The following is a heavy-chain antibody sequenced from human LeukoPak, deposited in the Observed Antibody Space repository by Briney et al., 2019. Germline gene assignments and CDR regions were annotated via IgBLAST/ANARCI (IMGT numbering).Heavy chain of an antibody. D-gene: IGHD5-18*01. V-gene: IGHV3-21*01. J-gene: IGHJ4*02. Sequence: GGSLRLSCAASRFTFSSYSMNWVRQAPGKGLEWVSSISSFGSYIYYADSVKGRFTISRDNSKNTLYLQMNSLRAEDTAVYYCAKLGEGGYSYDYLPYYFDYWGQGTLVTVSS. CDR3: AKLGEGGYSYDYLPYYFDY. CDR2: ISSFGSYI. CDR1: RFTFSSYS.